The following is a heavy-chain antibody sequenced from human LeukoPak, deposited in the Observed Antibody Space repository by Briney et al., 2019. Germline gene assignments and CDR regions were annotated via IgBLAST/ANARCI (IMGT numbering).Heavy chain of an antibody. V-gene: IGHV4-4*07. CDR1: GGSISSYY. CDR3: AREEIAVADEAFYI. CDR2: IYTSGST. Sequence: MTSQTLSLTCTVSGGSISSYYWSWIRQPAGKGLEWIGRIYTSGSTNYNPSLKSRVTMSVDTSKNRFSLKLRSVTAADTAVYYCAREEIAVADEAFYIWGQGTMATVSA. J-gene: IGHJ3*02. D-gene: IGHD6-19*01.